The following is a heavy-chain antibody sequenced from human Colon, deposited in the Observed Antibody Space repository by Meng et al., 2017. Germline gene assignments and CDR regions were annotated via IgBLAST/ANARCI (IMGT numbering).Heavy chain of an antibody. CDR2: ISRSSYI. V-gene: IGHV3-69-1*01. D-gene: IGHD2-15*01. CDR1: GFPFSDYA. Sequence: QLVEAGGGLVKPGGPLRLSCAASGFPFSDYAMNWVRQAPGKGLEWVSSISRSSYIYYADSVKGRFSIARDNAKKSLYLQMNSLRAEDTAVYYCAKSSCSGGSCYFQDWGQGTLVTVSS. CDR3: AKSSCSGGSCYFQD. J-gene: IGHJ1*01.